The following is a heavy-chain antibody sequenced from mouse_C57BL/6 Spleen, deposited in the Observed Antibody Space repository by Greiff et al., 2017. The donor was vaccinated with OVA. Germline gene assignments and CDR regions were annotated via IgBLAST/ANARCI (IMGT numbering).Heavy chain of an antibody. V-gene: IGHV1-75*01. Sequence: VQRVESGPELVKPGASVKISCKASGYTFTDYYINWVKQRPGQGLEWIGWIFPGSGSTYYNEKFKGKATLTVDKSSSTAYMLLSSLTSEDSAVYFCARSKTMVTTSWFAYWGQGTLVTVSA. CDR1: GYTFTDYY. D-gene: IGHD2-2*01. CDR2: IFPGSGST. CDR3: ARSKTMVTTSWFAY. J-gene: IGHJ3*01.